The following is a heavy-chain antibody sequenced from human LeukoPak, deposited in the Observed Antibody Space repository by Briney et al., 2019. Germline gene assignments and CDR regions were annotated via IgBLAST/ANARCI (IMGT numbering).Heavy chain of an antibody. Sequence: HAGRSLRLSCAASGFTFSSYAMHWVRQAPGKGLEWVAVISYDGSNKYYADSVKGRFTISRDNSKNTLYLQMNSLRAEDTAVYYCARDGAPVVTATIYYYYGMDVWGQGTTVTVSS. CDR3: ARDGAPVVTATIYYYYGMDV. D-gene: IGHD2-21*02. V-gene: IGHV3-30-3*01. J-gene: IGHJ6*02. CDR2: ISYDGSNK. CDR1: GFTFSSYA.